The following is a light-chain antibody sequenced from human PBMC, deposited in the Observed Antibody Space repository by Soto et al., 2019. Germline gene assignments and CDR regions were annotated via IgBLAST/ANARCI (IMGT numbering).Light chain of an antibody. CDR3: QQYKSYSPLT. CDR2: KAS. V-gene: IGKV1-5*03. Sequence: DFQMTQKPSTLSGSVGDRFAITCRASQTISSWLAWYQQKPGKAPKLMIYKASSLESGVPSRFSGSGSGTDFTLTISSLQPDDFATYYCQQYKSYSPLTFGGGTKVAIK. CDR1: QTISSW. J-gene: IGKJ4*01.